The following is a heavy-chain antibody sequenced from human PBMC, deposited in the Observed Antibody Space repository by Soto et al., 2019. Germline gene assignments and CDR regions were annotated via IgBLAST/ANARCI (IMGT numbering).Heavy chain of an antibody. CDR1: GVTFSGYG. D-gene: IGHD2-21*01. J-gene: IGHJ6*02. V-gene: IGHV3-48*03. CDR3: ARDKVRYYYYYGTDV. Sequence: PVVSLSLCWAASGVTFSGYGRNWVRQAPGKGLEWVSYISSSGSTIYYADSVKGRFTISRDNAKNSLYLQMNSLRAEDTAVYYCARDKVRYYYYYGTDVWGQGTTVTVSS. CDR2: ISSSGSTI.